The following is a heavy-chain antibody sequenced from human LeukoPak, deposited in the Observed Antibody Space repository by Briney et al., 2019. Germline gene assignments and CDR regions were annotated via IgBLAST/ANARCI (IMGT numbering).Heavy chain of an antibody. Sequence: GASVKVSCKASGYTFTSYDINWVRQATGQGLEWMGWMNPNSGNTGYAQKFQGRVTITRNTSISTAYMELSSLRSEDTAVYYCARGPIQRRGLRFLEWLLYYFDYWGQGTLVTVSS. J-gene: IGHJ4*02. V-gene: IGHV1-8*03. D-gene: IGHD3-3*01. CDR3: ARGPIQRRGLRFLEWLLYYFDY. CDR1: GYTFTSYD. CDR2: MNPNSGNT.